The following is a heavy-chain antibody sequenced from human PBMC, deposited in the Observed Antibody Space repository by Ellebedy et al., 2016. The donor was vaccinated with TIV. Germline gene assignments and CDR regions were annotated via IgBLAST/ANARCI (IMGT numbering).Heavy chain of an antibody. J-gene: IGHJ4*02. Sequence: MPSETLSLTCGVSGGSVSSTRYYWAWIRQPPGKGLEWIGSVYYSGSPYYHPSFKSRVTLSADTSKNQFSLNLRTVTAADTAVYYCARTDPWQPIDDWGQGILVSVSS. CDR3: ARTDPWQPIDD. D-gene: IGHD2-21*02. V-gene: IGHV4-39*01. CDR2: VYYSGSP. CDR1: GGSVSSTRYY.